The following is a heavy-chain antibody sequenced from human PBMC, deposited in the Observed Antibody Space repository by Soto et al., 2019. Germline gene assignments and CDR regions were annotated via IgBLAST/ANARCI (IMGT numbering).Heavy chain of an antibody. CDR1: GGSISKFY. Sequence: QVQLQESGPGLVKPSETLSLTCNVSGGSISKFYWAWIRKTAGNGLEWMGRVYATGTTDYNPSLRHRVAMSLDISKKTFSLRLRSVTGADSGVYYCVRDGSKSLRDWFDPWGQGILVTVSS. J-gene: IGHJ5*02. CDR2: VYATGTT. V-gene: IGHV4-4*07. CDR3: VRDGSKSLRDWFDP.